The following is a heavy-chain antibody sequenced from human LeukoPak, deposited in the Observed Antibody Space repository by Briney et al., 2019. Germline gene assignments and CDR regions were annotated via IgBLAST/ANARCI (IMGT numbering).Heavy chain of an antibody. CDR1: GFTFDDYG. V-gene: IGHV3-20*01. Sequence: GGSLRLSCAASGFTFDDYGMSWVRQAPGKGLEWVSGINWNGGSTGYADSVKGRFTISRDNAKNSLYLQMNSLRAEDTALYHCARDGSGSYRKAHYYYGMDVWGQGTTVTVSS. CDR2: INWNGGST. CDR3: ARDGSGSYRKAHYYYGMDV. J-gene: IGHJ6*02. D-gene: IGHD3-10*01.